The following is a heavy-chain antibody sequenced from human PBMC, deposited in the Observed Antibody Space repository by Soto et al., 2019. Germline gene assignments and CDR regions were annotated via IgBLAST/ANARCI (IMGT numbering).Heavy chain of an antibody. Sequence: GASVKVSCKASGGTFSNYAISWVRQAPGQGLEWMGVIILPFGTPNYAQTFQGRVTVTADESMTTAYMELSGLRSEDTAVYYCARGPDYEGYFDYWGRGTLVTVSS. CDR2: IILPFGTP. V-gene: IGHV1-69*13. J-gene: IGHJ4*02. CDR1: GGTFSNYA. CDR3: ARGPDYEGYFDY. D-gene: IGHD4-17*01.